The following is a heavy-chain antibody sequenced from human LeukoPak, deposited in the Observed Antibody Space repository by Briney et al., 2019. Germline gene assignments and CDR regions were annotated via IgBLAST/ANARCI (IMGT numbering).Heavy chain of an antibody. Sequence: ASVKVSCKASGGTFSSYAISWVRQAPGQGLEWMGGIIPIFGTANYAQKFQGRVTITADESTSTAYMELSSLRSEDTAVYYCARDSPPYYYDSSGYYNWLDPWGQGTLVTVSS. CDR3: ARDSPPYYYDSSGYYNWLDP. J-gene: IGHJ5*02. V-gene: IGHV1-69*13. D-gene: IGHD3-22*01. CDR1: GGTFSSYA. CDR2: IIPIFGTA.